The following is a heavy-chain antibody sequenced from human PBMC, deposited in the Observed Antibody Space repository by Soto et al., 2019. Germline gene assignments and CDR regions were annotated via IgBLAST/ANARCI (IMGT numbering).Heavy chain of an antibody. Sequence: ASVKVSCKASGYTFTCYAMHWVRQAPGQRLEWMGWINAGNGNTKYSQKFQGRVTITRDTSASTAYMELSSLRSEDTAVYYCASVGSGYGSPLLDFDYWGQGTLVTVSS. CDR2: INAGNGNT. V-gene: IGHV1-3*01. CDR1: GYTFTCYA. J-gene: IGHJ4*02. D-gene: IGHD4-17*01. CDR3: ASVGSGYGSPLLDFDY.